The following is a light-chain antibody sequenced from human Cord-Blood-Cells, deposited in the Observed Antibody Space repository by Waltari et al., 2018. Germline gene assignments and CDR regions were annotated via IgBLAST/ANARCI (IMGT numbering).Light chain of an antibody. V-gene: IGLV1-40*01. CDR3: QSYDSSLSGVV. Sequence: QSVLTQPPSVSGAPGQRVTISCTGRSSNIGAGYDVPWYQQLPGTAPKPPIYGNSNRPSGVPDRFSGSKSGTSASLAITGLQAEDEADYYCQSYDSSLSGVVFGGGTKLTVL. CDR2: GNS. J-gene: IGLJ2*01. CDR1: SSNIGAGYD.